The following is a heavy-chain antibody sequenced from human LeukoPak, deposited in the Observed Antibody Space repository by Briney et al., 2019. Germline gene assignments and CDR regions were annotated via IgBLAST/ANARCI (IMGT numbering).Heavy chain of an antibody. J-gene: IGHJ4*02. Sequence: ASVKVSCKASGYPFTGYYMHWVRQAPGQGLEWMGWINPNSGGTNYAQKFQGRVTMTRDTSISTAYMELSRLRSDDTAVYYCARTRGITMVRGPLDYWGQGTLVTVSS. D-gene: IGHD3-10*01. CDR1: GYPFTGYY. V-gene: IGHV1-2*02. CDR2: INPNSGGT. CDR3: ARTRGITMVRGPLDY.